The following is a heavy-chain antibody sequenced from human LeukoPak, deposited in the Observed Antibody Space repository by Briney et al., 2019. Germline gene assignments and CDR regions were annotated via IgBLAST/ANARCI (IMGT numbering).Heavy chain of an antibody. J-gene: IGHJ4*02. D-gene: IGHD6-19*01. CDR2: TYYRSKWFI. CDR1: GDSVSSNSAA. Sequence: SQTLSLTCGISGDSVSSNSAAWNWIRQSPTRGLEWLGRTYYRSKWFINYAPFVKSRIIINPDTPKNQVSLQLNSVTPEDTAVYYCTRSDCSSGRCPGFDNWGQGTLVTVSS. CDR3: TRSDCSSGRCPGFDN. V-gene: IGHV6-1*01.